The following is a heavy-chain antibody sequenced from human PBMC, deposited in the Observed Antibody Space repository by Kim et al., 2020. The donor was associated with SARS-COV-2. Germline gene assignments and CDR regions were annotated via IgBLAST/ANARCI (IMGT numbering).Heavy chain of an antibody. CDR3: ARSHIAAADQFDY. D-gene: IGHD6-13*01. CDR1: GGSISSGSYY. V-gene: IGHV4-61*02. CDR2: IYTSGST. Sequence: SETLSLTCTVSGGSISSGSYYWSWIRQPAGKGLEWIGRIYTSGSTNYNPSLKSRVTISVDTSKNQFSLKLSSVTAADTAVYYCARSHIAAADQFDYWGQGTLVTVSS. J-gene: IGHJ4*02.